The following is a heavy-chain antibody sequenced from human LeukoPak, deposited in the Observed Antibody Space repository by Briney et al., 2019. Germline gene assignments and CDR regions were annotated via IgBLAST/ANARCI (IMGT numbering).Heavy chain of an antibody. D-gene: IGHD3-10*01. J-gene: IGHJ5*01. CDR2: ISGSGDST. CDR1: GFTFSSYG. Sequence: GGSLRLSCAASGFTFSSYGMHWVRQAPGKGLEWVSAISGSGDSTYYADSVKGRFTISRDNSKNTLYLQMNSLRAEDTAVYYCAKDAVRGSGRINWFDSWGQGTLVTVSS. V-gene: IGHV3-23*01. CDR3: AKDAVRGSGRINWFDS.